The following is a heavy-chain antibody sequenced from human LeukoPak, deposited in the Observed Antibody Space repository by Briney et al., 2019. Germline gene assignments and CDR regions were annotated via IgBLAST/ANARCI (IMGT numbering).Heavy chain of an antibody. D-gene: IGHD4-23*01. J-gene: IGHJ5*02. Sequence: ASVKVSCKASGYTFTSYGISWGRQAPGQGLEWMGWICAYNGNTIYAQKLQGRVTMTTDTSTSTAYMELRSLRSDDTAVYYCARRLDYGGNRWFDPWGQGTLVTVSS. CDR1: GYTFTSYG. CDR2: ICAYNGNT. V-gene: IGHV1-18*01. CDR3: ARRLDYGGNRWFDP.